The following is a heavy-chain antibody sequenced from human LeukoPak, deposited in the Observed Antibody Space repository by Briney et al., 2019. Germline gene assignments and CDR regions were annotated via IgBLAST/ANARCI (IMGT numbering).Heavy chain of an antibody. CDR1: GYTFTSYG. Sequence: ASVKVSCKASGYTFTSYGISWVRQAPGQGLEWMGWINPNSGGTNYAQKFQGRVTMTRDTSISTAYMELSRLRSDDTAVYYCARDMTRYCSSTSCPPWGQGTLVTVSS. D-gene: IGHD2-2*01. J-gene: IGHJ5*02. V-gene: IGHV1-2*02. CDR2: INPNSGGT. CDR3: ARDMTRYCSSTSCPP.